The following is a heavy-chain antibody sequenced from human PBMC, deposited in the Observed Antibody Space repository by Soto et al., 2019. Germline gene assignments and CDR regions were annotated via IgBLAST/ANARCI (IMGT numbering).Heavy chain of an antibody. CDR1: GFTFSTYW. Sequence: EEQLVESGGGLVQPGGSLRLSCAASGFTFSTYWMGWVRQAPGEGLEWVANLKEDGTTKYYVDSVKGRFTISRDNPKNSLYLQMNSLRAEDTAIYYCARVREWGYFDPWGQGTLVTVSS. D-gene: IGHD2-15*01. CDR2: LKEDGTTK. J-gene: IGHJ5*02. CDR3: ARVREWGYFDP. V-gene: IGHV3-7*03.